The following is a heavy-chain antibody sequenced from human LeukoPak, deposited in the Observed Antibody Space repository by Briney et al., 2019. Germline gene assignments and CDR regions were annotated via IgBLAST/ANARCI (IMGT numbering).Heavy chain of an antibody. V-gene: IGHV5-51*01. CDR2: INLGDSDT. D-gene: IGHD6-19*01. CDR3: ARPSIAVASDYYYYGMDV. Sequence: GESLKISCEVSGHRFTNHWIGWVRQMPGKGLEWMGIINLGDSDTKYSPSFQGQVTISLDKSIGTAYLQWRSLKASDTAMYYCARPSIAVASDYYYYGMDVWGQGTTVTVSS. CDR1: GHRFTNHW. J-gene: IGHJ6*02.